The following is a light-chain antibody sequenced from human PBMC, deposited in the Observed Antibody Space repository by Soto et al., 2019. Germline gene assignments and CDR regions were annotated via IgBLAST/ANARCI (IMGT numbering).Light chain of an antibody. CDR1: QSVSNF. CDR3: QQYNNWPPTT. V-gene: IGKV3D-15*01. J-gene: IGKJ5*01. CDR2: DAS. Sequence: IVLTQSPATLSLSPWERATLTCRASQSVSNFLAWYQHKPGQAPRLLIYDASIRAAGVPARFSAGGSGTEFTLTISGLQSDDFAVYYCQQYNNWPPTTFGQGTRLEIK.